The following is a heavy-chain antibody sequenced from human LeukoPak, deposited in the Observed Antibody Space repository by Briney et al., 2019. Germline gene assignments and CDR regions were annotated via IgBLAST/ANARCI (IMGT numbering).Heavy chain of an antibody. V-gene: IGHV3-30-3*01. J-gene: IGHJ4*02. CDR3: ARVAGHGSGSPPYFFEY. CDR2: ISSDANNK. D-gene: IGHD3-10*01. Sequence: GGSLRLSFAASGFTFSNAWMSWVRQAPGKGLEWVALISSDANNKYYADSVKGRFTISRDNSKNMMFVQMDSLRTEDTAVYYCARVAGHGSGSPPYFFEYWGQGILVTVSS. CDR1: GFTFSNAW.